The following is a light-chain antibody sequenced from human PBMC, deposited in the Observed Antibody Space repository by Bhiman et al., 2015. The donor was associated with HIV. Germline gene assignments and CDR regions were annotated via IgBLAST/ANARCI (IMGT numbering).Light chain of an antibody. CDR3: SSFAGTNNFV. V-gene: IGLV2-8*01. CDR2: EVS. CDR1: SSDVGSYNL. Sequence: QSALTQPASVSGSPGQSITISCTGTSSDVGSYNLVSWYQQHPGKAPKLMISEVSKRPSGVPDRFSGSKSGNTASLTVSGLQAEDEADYYCSSFAGTNNFVFGTGTKVTVL. J-gene: IGLJ1*01.